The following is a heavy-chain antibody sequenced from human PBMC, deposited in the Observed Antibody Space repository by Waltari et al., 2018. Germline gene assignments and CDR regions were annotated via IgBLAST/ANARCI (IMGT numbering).Heavy chain of an antibody. J-gene: IGHJ4*02. Sequence: QVQLQQWGAGLLKPSETLSLTCAVYGGSFSGYYWSWLRQPPGKGLEWIGEINHSGSTNYNPSLKSRVTISVDTSKNQFSLKLSSVTAADTAVYYCARGGKVFWSGPRTFDYWGQGTLVTVSS. CDR2: INHSGST. CDR3: ARGGKVFWSGPRTFDY. D-gene: IGHD3-3*01. V-gene: IGHV4-34*01. CDR1: GGSFSGYY.